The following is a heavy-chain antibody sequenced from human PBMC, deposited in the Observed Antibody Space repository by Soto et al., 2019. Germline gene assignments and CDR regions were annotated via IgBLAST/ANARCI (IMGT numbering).Heavy chain of an antibody. Sequence: GGSLRLSCAASGFTFNNYAMGWVRQAPEKGLEWVSAITDSGSDTYYVDSVKGRFTISRDNSKNTLYLQMNSLRAEDTAVYYCAKLGSSSWSPHYYFDYWGQGTLGTVSS. J-gene: IGHJ4*02. CDR1: GFTFNNYA. V-gene: IGHV3-23*01. CDR3: AKLGSSSWSPHYYFDY. D-gene: IGHD2-2*01. CDR2: ITDSGSDT.